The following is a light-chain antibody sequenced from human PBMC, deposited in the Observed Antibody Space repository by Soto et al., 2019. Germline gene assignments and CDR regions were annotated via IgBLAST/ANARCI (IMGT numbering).Light chain of an antibody. V-gene: IGKV1-5*03. CDR1: QSIKSW. CDR3: QQYNTYSWT. Sequence: DIQLTQSPSTQSASVGDRVTITCRASQSIKSWLAWYQQKPGKAPKLLIYEASSLESGVPSRFGGSGSGTEFTLTISSLQPDDFATYYCQQYNTYSWTFGQGTKV. J-gene: IGKJ1*01. CDR2: EAS.